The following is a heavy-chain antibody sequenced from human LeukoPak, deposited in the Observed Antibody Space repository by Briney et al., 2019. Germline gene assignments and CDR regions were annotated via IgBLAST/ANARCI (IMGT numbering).Heavy chain of an antibody. CDR3: ARVGYVSSGWYFYYYYGMDV. CDR2: ISSSSH. J-gene: IGHJ6*02. D-gene: IGHD6-19*01. Sequence: GGSLRLSCAASGFTFRDRYMGWVRQAPGKGLAWVSYISSSSHYTNYEASVRGRFIISRDNSRDSLYLQMNSLRVEDTAVYYCARVGYVSSGWYFYYYYGMDVWGQGTTVTVSS. CDR1: GFTFRDRY. V-gene: IGHV3-11*06.